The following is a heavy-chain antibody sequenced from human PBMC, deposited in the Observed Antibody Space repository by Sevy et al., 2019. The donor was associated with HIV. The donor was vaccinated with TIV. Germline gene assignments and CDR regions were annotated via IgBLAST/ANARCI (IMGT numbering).Heavy chain of an antibody. D-gene: IGHD1-7*01. CDR2: IYSGGST. CDR3: ARDRSGTTGAYYYYGMDV. CDR1: GFTVSSNY. Sequence: GALRLSCAASGFTVSSNYMSWVRQAPGKWLEWVSVIYSGGSTYYADSVKGRFTISRDNSKNTLYLQMNSLRAEDTAVYYCARDRSGTTGAYYYYGMDVWGQGTTVTVSS. V-gene: IGHV3-53*01. J-gene: IGHJ6*02.